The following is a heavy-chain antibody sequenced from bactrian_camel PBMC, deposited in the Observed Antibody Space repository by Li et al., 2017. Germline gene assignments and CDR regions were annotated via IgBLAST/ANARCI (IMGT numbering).Heavy chain of an antibody. Sequence: VQLVESGGGSVQAGGSLRLSCAASGFTFSLYDMNWVRQAPGNECELVSTISSDGSTYYADSVKGRFTISQDNAKNTVYLQMNSLKPEDTAVYHCAADLLPATVVARCPTYGPVGYWGQGTQVTVS. V-gene: IGHV3S40*01. CDR3: AADLLPATVVARCPTYGPVGY. J-gene: IGHJ6*01. D-gene: IGHD6*01. CDR1: GFTFSLYD. CDR2: ISSDGST.